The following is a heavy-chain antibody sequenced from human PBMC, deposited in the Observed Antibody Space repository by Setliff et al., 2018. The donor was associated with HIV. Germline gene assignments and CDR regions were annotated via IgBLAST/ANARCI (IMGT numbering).Heavy chain of an antibody. V-gene: IGHV4-4*09. D-gene: IGHD2-21*02. CDR3: ATLDHSGGNFLAY. CDR2: IHSSGST. CDR1: GGSVNDFY. Sequence: SETLSLTCTVSGGSVNDFYCNWVRQPPGKGPEWIGYIHSSGSTIYNPSLTSRITISLDTSKEQFSLELSSATAADTAVYYCATLDHSGGNFLAYWGQGSLVTVSS. J-gene: IGHJ4*02.